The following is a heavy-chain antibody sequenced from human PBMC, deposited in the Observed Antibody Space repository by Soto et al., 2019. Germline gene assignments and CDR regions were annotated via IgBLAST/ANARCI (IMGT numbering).Heavy chain of an antibody. Sequence: LSLTCAVSGGSISSGGYSWSWIRQPPGKGLECIGYIYHSRSTYYNPTLKRRVTISVDRSKNQFSLRLSSVTAADTAVYYCARAYYDTSGYSLDPWGQGILVTVSS. J-gene: IGHJ5*02. V-gene: IGHV4-30-2*02. CDR2: IYHSRST. CDR1: GGSISSGGYS. CDR3: ARAYYDTSGYSLDP. D-gene: IGHD3-22*01.